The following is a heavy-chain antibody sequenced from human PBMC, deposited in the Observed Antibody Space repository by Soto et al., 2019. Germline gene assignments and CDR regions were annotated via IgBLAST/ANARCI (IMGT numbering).Heavy chain of an antibody. D-gene: IGHD2-2*01. V-gene: IGHV1-3*01. J-gene: IGHJ6*03. Sequence: VQSGAEVEKPGASVKVSCKASGYTFTNYAVHWVRQAPGQRLEWMGWINAGNGNTRYSKKFKGRVSITRDTSARTAYMELSSLTSEDTATYFCARGHLAVVPVAYWHYYMDVWGKGTTVIVSS. CDR1: GYTFTNYA. CDR3: ARGHLAVVPVAYWHYYMDV. CDR2: INAGNGNT.